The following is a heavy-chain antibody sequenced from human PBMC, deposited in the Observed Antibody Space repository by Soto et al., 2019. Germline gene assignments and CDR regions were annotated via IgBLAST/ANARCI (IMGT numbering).Heavy chain of an antibody. CDR3: ARGKAVVVPAAIYWFDP. Sequence: GGSLRLSCAASGFTFSSYGMHWVRQAPGKGLEWVAVIWYDGSNKYYADSVKGRFTIPRDNSKNTLYLQMNSLRAEDTAVYYCARGKAVVVPAAIYWFDPWGQGTLVTVSS. J-gene: IGHJ5*02. CDR1: GFTFSSYG. CDR2: IWYDGSNK. V-gene: IGHV3-33*01. D-gene: IGHD2-2*02.